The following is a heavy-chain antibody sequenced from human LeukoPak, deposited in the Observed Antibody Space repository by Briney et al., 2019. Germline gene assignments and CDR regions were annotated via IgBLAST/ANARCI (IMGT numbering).Heavy chain of an antibody. J-gene: IGHJ4*02. D-gene: IGHD2/OR15-2a*01. Sequence: PGGSLRLSCAASRFTFSSYGMHWVRQAPGKGLEWVALIWNDGSNKYYTDSVKGRLTISRDNSKNTLYLQMNSLRAEDTAIYYCAREGPRGNSQFDYWGQGTLVTVSS. CDR2: IWNDGSNK. V-gene: IGHV3-33*01. CDR3: AREGPRGNSQFDY. CDR1: RFTFSSYG.